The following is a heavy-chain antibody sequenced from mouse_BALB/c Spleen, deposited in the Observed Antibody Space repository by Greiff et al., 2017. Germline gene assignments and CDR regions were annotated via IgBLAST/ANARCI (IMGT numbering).Heavy chain of an antibody. J-gene: IGHJ4*01. V-gene: IGHV5-9-4*01. CDR2: ISSGGSYT. D-gene: IGHD1-1*01. CDR1: GFTFSSYA. Sequence: DVQLVESGGGLVKPGGSLKLSCAASGFTFSSYAMSWVRQSPEKRLEWAAEISSGGSYTYYPDTVTGRFTISRDNAKNTLYLEMSSLRSEDTAMYYCARDEYYGSSSYYAMDYWGQGTSVTVSS. CDR3: ARDEYYGSSSYYAMDY.